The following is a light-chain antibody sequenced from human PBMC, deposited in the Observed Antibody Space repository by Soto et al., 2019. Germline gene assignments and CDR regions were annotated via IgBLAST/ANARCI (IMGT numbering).Light chain of an antibody. V-gene: IGKV3-11*01. CDR1: ETISSY. CDR2: DAS. CDR3: QQLSDWPLT. J-gene: IGKJ4*01. Sequence: EIVLTQSPATLSLSPGERATLSCRASETISSYLAWYQQKPGQAPRLLIYDASNRATGIPARFSGSGSGTDFTPTISSLEPEDFGIYYCQQLSDWPLTFGGGTKVDIK.